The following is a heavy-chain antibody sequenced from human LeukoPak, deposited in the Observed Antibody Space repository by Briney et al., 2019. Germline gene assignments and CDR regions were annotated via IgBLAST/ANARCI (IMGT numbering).Heavy chain of an antibody. CDR1: GFTVSSNE. D-gene: IGHD3-22*01. J-gene: IGHJ6*03. CDR2: ISGGST. CDR3: AKDGGGYYPSYYYYMDV. V-gene: IGHV3-38-3*01. Sequence: PGGSLRLSCAASGFTVSSNEMSWVRQAPGKGLEWVSSISGGSTYYADSRKGRFTISRDNSKNTLYLQMNSLRAEDTAVYYCAKDGGGYYPSYYYYMDVWGKGTTVTISS.